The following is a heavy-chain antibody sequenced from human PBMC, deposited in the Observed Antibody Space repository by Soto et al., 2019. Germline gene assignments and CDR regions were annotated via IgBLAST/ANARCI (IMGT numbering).Heavy chain of an antibody. J-gene: IGHJ4*02. CDR2: IYYSGST. V-gene: IGHV4-59*01. Sequence: SETLSLTCTVSGGSISSYYWSWIRQPPGKGLEWIGYIYYSGSTNSNPSLKSRVTISVDTSKNQFSLKLGSVTAADTAVYYCARDSKRGYSGYDKLDYWGQGTLVTVSS. D-gene: IGHD5-12*01. CDR1: GGSISSYY. CDR3: ARDSKRGYSGYDKLDY.